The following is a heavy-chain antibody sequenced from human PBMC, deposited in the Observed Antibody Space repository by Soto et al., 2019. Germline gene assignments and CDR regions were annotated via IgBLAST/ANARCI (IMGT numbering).Heavy chain of an antibody. CDR3: ARDQLYSSSWSDY. CDR1: GFTFSSYG. D-gene: IGHD6-13*01. V-gene: IGHV3-33*01. J-gene: IGHJ4*02. CDR2: IWYDGSNK. Sequence: QVQLVESGGGVVQPGRSLRLSCAASGFTFSSYGMHWVRQAPGKGLEWVAVIWYDGSNKYYADSVKGRFTISRDNSKNTLYLQMNSLRAEATAVYYCARDQLYSSSWSDYWGQGTLVTVSS.